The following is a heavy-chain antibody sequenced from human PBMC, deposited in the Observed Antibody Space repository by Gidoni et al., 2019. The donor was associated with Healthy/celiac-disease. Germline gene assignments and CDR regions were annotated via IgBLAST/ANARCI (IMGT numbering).Heavy chain of an antibody. Sequence: VQLPQWAAGLLTPSETLSLTCAVYAGSFSGYYWSWIRQPPGKGLEWIGEINHSGSTNYNPSLKSRVTISVDTSKNQFSLKLSSVTAADTAVYYCARVPRKVGARTSPFDYWGQGTLVTVSS. CDR1: AGSFSGYY. CDR3: ARVPRKVGARTSPFDY. D-gene: IGHD1-26*01. CDR2: INHSGST. J-gene: IGHJ4*02. V-gene: IGHV4-34*01.